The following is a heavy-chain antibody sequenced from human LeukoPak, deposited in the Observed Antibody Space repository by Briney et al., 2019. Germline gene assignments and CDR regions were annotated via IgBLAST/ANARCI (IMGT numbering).Heavy chain of an antibody. J-gene: IGHJ4*02. CDR3: ARENYYDSSAYGGVDY. V-gene: IGHV4-61*02. Sequence: SETLSLTCTVSGGPISSGSYYWSWIRQPAGKGLEWIGRIYTSGSTNYNPSLKSRVTISVDTSKNQFSLKLSSVTAADTAVYYCARENYYDSSAYGGVDYWGQGTLVTVSS. D-gene: IGHD3-22*01. CDR2: IYTSGST. CDR1: GGPISSGSYY.